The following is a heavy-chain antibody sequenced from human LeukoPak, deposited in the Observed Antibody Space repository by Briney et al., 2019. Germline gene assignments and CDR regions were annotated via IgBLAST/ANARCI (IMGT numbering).Heavy chain of an antibody. D-gene: IGHD3-22*01. CDR2: MSSSSSYI. V-gene: IGHV3-21*01. J-gene: IGHJ4*02. CDR1: GFTFSSYS. Sequence: KPGGSLRLSCAASGFTFSSYSMNWVRQAPGKGLEWVSSMSSSSSYIYYADSVKGRFTISRDNAKNSLYLKMSRRSAEDTAVYYCAKAKDRAFYYDSSGYPDYWGQGILVTVSS. CDR3: AKAKDRAFYYDSSGYPDY.